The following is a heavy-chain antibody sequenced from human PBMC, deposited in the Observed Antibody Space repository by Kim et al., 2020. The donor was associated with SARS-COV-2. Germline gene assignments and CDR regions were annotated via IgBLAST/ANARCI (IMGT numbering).Heavy chain of an antibody. CDR1: GGSISSSNW. J-gene: IGHJ4*02. CDR2: IYHSGST. D-gene: IGHD3-10*01. Sequence: SETLSLTCAVSGGSISSSNWWSWVRQPPGKGLEWIGEIYHSGSTNYNPSLKSRVTISVDKSKNQFSLKLSSVTAADTAVYYCARAVWFGELLDYYIDYWGQGTMVTVSS. V-gene: IGHV4-4*02. CDR3: ARAVWFGELLDYYIDY.